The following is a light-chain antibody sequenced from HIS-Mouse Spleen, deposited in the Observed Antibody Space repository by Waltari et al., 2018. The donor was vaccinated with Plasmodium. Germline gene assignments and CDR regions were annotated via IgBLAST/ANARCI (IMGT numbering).Light chain of an antibody. CDR3: SSYAGSNNVV. V-gene: IGLV2-8*01. Sequence: QSALTQPPSASGSPGQSVTISCTGTSSDVGGYNYVSWYQPPPGKAPKLMIYEVSKRPPGVPDRFSGAKAGNTASLTVSGLQAEDEADYYCSSYAGSNNVVFGGGTKLTVL. CDR2: EVS. CDR1: SSDVGGYNY. J-gene: IGLJ2*01.